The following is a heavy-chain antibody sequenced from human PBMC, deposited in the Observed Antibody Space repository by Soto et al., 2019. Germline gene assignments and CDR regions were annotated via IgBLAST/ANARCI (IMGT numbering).Heavy chain of an antibody. CDR3: AREMITMIVVFRTPHAFDI. CDR2: ISSSGSTI. V-gene: IGHV3-48*03. D-gene: IGHD3-22*01. J-gene: IGHJ3*02. CDR1: GFTFSSYE. Sequence: GGSLRLSCAASGFTFSSYEMNWVRQAPGKGLEWVSYISSSGSTIYYADSVKGRFTISRDNAKNSLYLQMNSLRAEDTAVYYCAREMITMIVVFRTPHAFDIWGQGTMVTVSS.